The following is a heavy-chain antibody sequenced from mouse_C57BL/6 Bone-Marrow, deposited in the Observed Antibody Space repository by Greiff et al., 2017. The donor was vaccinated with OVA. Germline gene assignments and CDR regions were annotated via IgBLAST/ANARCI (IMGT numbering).Heavy chain of an antibody. CDR3: ARGVYYPYAMDY. Sequence: EVKVVESGGGLVKPGGSLKLSCAASGFTFSSYAMSWVRQTPEKRLEWVATISDGGSYTYYPDNVKGRFTISRDNAKNNLYLQMSHLKSEDTAMYYCARGVYYPYAMDYWGQGTSVTVSS. CDR2: ISDGGSYT. J-gene: IGHJ4*01. D-gene: IGHD1-1*01. V-gene: IGHV5-4*03. CDR1: GFTFSSYA.